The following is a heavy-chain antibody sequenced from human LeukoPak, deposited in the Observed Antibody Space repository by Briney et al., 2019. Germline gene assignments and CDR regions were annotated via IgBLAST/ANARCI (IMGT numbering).Heavy chain of an antibody. CDR2: IVVGSGNT. CDR3: AADYRNYYYYGMDV. V-gene: IGHV1-58*01. Sequence: SVKVSCKASGFTFTISAVQWVRQARGQRLEWIGWIVVGSGNTNYAQKFQERVTITRDMSTSTAYMELSSLRSEDTAVYYCAADYRNYYYYGMDVWGQGTTVTVSS. J-gene: IGHJ6*02. CDR1: GFTFTISA.